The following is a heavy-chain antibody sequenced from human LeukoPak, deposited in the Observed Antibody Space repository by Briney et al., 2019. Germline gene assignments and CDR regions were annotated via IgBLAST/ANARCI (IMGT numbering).Heavy chain of an antibody. J-gene: IGHJ6*02. CDR3: ARSCSGGSCYLFGYYGMDV. CDR2: IGTAGDT. D-gene: IGHD2-15*01. V-gene: IGHV3-13*01. CDR1: GSTFSSYD. Sequence: GGSLRLSCAASGSTFSSYDMHWVRQATGRGLEWVSAIGTAGDTYYPGSVKGRFTISRENAKNSLYLQMNSLRAGDTAVYYCARSCSGGSCYLFGYYGMDVWGQGTTVTVSS.